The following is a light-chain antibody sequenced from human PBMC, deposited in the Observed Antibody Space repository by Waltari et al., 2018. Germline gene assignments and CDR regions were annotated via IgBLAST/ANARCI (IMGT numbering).Light chain of an antibody. V-gene: IGKV1-33*01. CDR1: QDINNY. CDR2: HTS. J-gene: IGKJ3*01. Sequence: DVQMTQSPSSLSASVGDRVTITCQASQDINNYLNWYQQKPGRAPNLLIYHTSNLQTGVPSRFSGSRSGTDYTSTISNLQPEDVATYYCQQYDDLFTFGPGTKVDLK. CDR3: QQYDDLFT.